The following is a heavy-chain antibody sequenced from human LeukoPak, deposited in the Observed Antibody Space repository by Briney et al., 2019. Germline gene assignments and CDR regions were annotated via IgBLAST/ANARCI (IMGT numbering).Heavy chain of an antibody. D-gene: IGHD1-26*01. V-gene: IGHV3-23*01. Sequence: PGGSLRLSCAASGFTFSSYAMSWVRQAPGRGLEWVSAISGSGGSTYYADSVKGRFTISRDNSKNTLYLQVNSLRAEDTAVYYCAKGSVGATTRGFYYFDYWGQGTLVTVSS. CDR1: GFTFSSYA. CDR2: ISGSGGST. CDR3: AKGSVGATTRGFYYFDY. J-gene: IGHJ4*02.